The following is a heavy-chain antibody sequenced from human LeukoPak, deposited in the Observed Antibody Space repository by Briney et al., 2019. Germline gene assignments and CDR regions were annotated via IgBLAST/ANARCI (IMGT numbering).Heavy chain of an antibody. CDR1: GGSFSGYY. D-gene: IGHD5-18*01. J-gene: IGHJ4*02. CDR2: INHSGST. V-gene: IGHV4-34*01. CDR3: ARARYSYGYWYFDY. Sequence: SETRSLTCAVDGGSFSGYYWSWIRQPPGRGLEWIGEINHSGSTNYNPSLKSRVTISVDTSKNQFSLKLSSVTAADTAVYYCARARYSYGYWYFDYWGQGTLVTVSS.